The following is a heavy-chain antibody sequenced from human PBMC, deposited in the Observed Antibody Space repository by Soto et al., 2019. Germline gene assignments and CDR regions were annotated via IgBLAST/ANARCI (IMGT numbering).Heavy chain of an antibody. D-gene: IGHD5-12*01. CDR3: ASNGRGYSGYDYDY. V-gene: IGHV4-39*01. J-gene: IGHJ4*02. Sequence: SETLSLTCSLSGSPLSSSAAHWGWFRQTPGKGLEWIGTVSFSGTTYDHPSLKSRVTISVDTSKNQFSLSLSSVTAADTAVYCCASNGRGYSGYDYDYWGQGTLVTSPQ. CDR1: GSPLSSSAAH. CDR2: VSFSGTT.